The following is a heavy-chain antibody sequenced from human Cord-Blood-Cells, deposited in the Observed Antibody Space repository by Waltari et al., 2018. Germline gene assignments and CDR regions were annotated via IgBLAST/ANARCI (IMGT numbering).Heavy chain of an antibody. CDR2: INSDGSST. CDR3: ARDMSSGYYYGMDV. CDR1: GFTFSSYW. V-gene: IGHV3-74*01. Sequence: EVQLVESGGGLVQPVGSLRLSCAASGFTFSSYWMHWVRQAPGKGLVWVSRINSDGSSTSYADSVKGRFTISRDNAKNTLYLQMNSLRAEDTAVYYCARDMSSGYYYGMDVWGQGTTVTVSS. J-gene: IGHJ6*02. D-gene: IGHD6-19*01.